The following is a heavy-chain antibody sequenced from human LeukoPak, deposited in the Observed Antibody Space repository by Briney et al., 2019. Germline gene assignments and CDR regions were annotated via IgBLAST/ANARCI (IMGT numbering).Heavy chain of an antibody. Sequence: GASVKVSCKVSGYTLTELSMHWVRQAPGKGLEWMGGFDPEDGETIYAQKFQGRVTMTRNTSISTAYMELSSLRSEDTAVYYCARGRTVSHWGQGTLVTVSS. D-gene: IGHD4-11*01. J-gene: IGHJ4*02. CDR1: GYTLTELS. V-gene: IGHV1-24*01. CDR3: ARGRTVSH. CDR2: FDPEDGET.